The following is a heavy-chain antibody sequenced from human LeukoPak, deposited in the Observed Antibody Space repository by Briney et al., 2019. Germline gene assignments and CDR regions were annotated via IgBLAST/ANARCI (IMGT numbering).Heavy chain of an antibody. J-gene: IGHJ4*02. CDR1: GFTVSSNY. CDR2: IYSGGST. D-gene: IGHD2-2*01. V-gene: IGHV3-53*01. CDR3: ARVTAYQYDY. Sequence: GGSLRLSCAASGFTVSSNYMNWVRQAPGKGLEWVSVIYSGGSTYYADSVKGRFTISRDNSKNTLYLQMNSLRAEDTAVYYCARVTAYQYDYWGQGTLVTVSS.